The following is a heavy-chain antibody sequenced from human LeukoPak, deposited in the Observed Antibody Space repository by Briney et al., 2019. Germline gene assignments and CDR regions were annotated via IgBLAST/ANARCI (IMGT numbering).Heavy chain of an antibody. CDR2: MNPNSGNT. V-gene: IGHV1-8*01. J-gene: IGHJ6*02. Sequence: ASVKVSCKASGYTFTSYDINWVRQATGQGLEWMGWMNPNSGNTGYAQKFQGRVTMTRNTSISTAYMELSSLRSEDTAVYYCAIYDFWSGYLITGYYYYGMDVWGRGTTVTVSS. D-gene: IGHD3-3*01. CDR1: GYTFTSYD. CDR3: AIYDFWSGYLITGYYYYGMDV.